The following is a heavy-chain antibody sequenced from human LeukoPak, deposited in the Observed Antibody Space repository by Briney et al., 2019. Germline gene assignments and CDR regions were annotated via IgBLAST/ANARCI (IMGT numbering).Heavy chain of an antibody. CDR1: GFTFSDYY. CDR2: ISSSGSTI. CDR3: ARVVGDSSSYNWFDP. V-gene: IGHV3-11*01. D-gene: IGHD6-13*01. J-gene: IGHJ5*02. Sequence: GGSLRLSCAASGFTFSDYYMSRIRQAPGKGLEWVSYISSSGSTIYYADSVKGRFTISRDNAKNSLYLQMNSLRAEDTAVYYCARVVGDSSSYNWFDPWGQGTLVTVSS.